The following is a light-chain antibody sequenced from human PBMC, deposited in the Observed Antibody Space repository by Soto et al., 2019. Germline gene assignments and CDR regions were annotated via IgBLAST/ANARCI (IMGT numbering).Light chain of an antibody. Sequence: QSALTQPRSVSGSPGQSVTISRTGTSSDVGNYNYVSWYQRHPGKAPKLMIFDVTMRPSGVPDRFSGSKSGDTASLTISGLQAEDEADYYCCSYAGSNTLVFGGGTKLTVL. CDR2: DVT. CDR1: SSDVGNYNY. V-gene: IGLV2-11*01. J-gene: IGLJ2*01. CDR3: CSYAGSNTLV.